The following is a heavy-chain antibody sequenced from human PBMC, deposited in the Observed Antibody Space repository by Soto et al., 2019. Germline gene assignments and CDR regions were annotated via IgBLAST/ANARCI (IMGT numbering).Heavy chain of an antibody. CDR2: INPNSGDT. CDR3: AKGGAIVAAGTRVYLYNAMDV. D-gene: IGHD1-26*01. Sequence: ASVKVSCKASGYTFTGYYVHWVRQAPGQGLEWMGWINPNSGDTYLAQRFQGRVTMNRDTSIGTAYMELRGLTSDDTAEYYCAKGGAIVAAGTRVYLYNAMDVWDQGTTGTVAS. J-gene: IGHJ6*02. V-gene: IGHV1-2*02. CDR1: GYTFTGYY.